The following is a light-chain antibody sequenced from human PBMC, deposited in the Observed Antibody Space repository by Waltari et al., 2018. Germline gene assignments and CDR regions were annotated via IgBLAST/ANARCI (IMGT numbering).Light chain of an antibody. Sequence: QSALTQPPSASGSSGQSVTISCTGTSSAVGGYDYVSWYQQHPGKVPKPVIYEVSKRPSGVPDRFSGSKSGNTASLTVSGLQAEDEADYYCSSCAGRNNFVVFGGGTKLTVL. V-gene: IGLV2-8*01. CDR2: EVS. CDR3: SSCAGRNNFVV. J-gene: IGLJ2*01. CDR1: SSAVGGYDY.